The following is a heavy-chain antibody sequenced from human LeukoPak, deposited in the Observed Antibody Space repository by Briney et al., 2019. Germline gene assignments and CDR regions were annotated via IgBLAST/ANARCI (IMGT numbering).Heavy chain of an antibody. V-gene: IGHV1-3*01. CDR1: GYTFTSYA. J-gene: IGHJ6*02. CDR3: ARDGSCSSTSCYSYYYYGMDV. CDR2: INAGNGNT. Sequence: ASVKVSCKASGYTFTSYAMHWVRQAPGQRLEWVGWINAGNGNTKYSQKFQGRVTITRDTSASTAYMELSSLRSEDTAVYYCARDGSCSSTSCYSYYYYGMDVWGQGTTVTVSS. D-gene: IGHD2-2*01.